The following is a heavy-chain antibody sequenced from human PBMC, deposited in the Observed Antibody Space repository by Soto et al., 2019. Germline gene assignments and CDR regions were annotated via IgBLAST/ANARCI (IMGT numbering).Heavy chain of an antibody. CDR3: AREGRWREGGDAFDI. V-gene: IGHV1-69*13. D-gene: IGHD3-10*01. J-gene: IGHJ3*02. CDR2: IIPIFGTA. CDR1: GGTFSSYA. Sequence: VASVKVSCKASGGTFSSYAISWVRQAPGQGLEWMGGIIPIFGTANYAQKFQGRVTITADESTSTAYMELSSLRSEDTAVYYCAREGRWREGGDAFDIWGQGTMVTVSS.